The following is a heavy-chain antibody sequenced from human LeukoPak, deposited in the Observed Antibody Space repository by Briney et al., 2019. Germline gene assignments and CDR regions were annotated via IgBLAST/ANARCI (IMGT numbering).Heavy chain of an antibody. D-gene: IGHD1-26*01. V-gene: IGHV5-51*01. Sequence: GESLNISCKAYGYSFTNFWIGWVRQMPGKGLEWMGIIYPGDSHTRHSPSFQGQVTITADKSINTAYLQWSSLKASDTAMYYCARVGSGATPFDYWGQGTLVTVSS. J-gene: IGHJ4*02. CDR3: ARVGSGATPFDY. CDR2: IYPGDSHT. CDR1: GYSFTNFW.